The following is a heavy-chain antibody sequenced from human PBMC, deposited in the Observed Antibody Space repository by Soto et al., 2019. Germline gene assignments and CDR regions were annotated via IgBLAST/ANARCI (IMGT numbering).Heavy chain of an antibody. CDR3: AKKLPSTVMRCPDY. V-gene: IGHV3-23*01. CDR2: IGGSGSNT. Sequence: GGSLRLSCAASGFTFSSYFMTWVRQTPEKGLEWVSSIGGSGSNTYYADSVKGRFTISRDNSKNTLYLEMNSLRAEDSALYYCAKKLPSTVMRCPDYWGQETLFTVSS. D-gene: IGHD4-4*01. J-gene: IGHJ4*02. CDR1: GFTFSSYF.